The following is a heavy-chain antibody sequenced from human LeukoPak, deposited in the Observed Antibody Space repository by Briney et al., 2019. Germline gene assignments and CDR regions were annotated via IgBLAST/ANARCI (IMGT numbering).Heavy chain of an antibody. V-gene: IGHV3-11*04. Sequence: GGSLRLSCAASGFTFSDYYMSWIRQAPGKGLEWVSYISNSGNTIYYADSVKGRFTISRDNAKNSLYLQMNSLRAEDTAVYYCSAGEGYYDSSDYYSAWAFNVWGQGTMTVSS. CDR2: ISNSGNTI. J-gene: IGHJ3*01. CDR1: GFTFSDYY. D-gene: IGHD3-22*01. CDR3: SAGEGYYDSSDYYSAWAFNV.